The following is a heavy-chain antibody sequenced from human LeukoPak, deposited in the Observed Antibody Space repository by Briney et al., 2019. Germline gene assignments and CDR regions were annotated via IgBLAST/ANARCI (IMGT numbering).Heavy chain of an antibody. CDR1: GFTFSTYS. Sequence: GGSLRLSCAASGFTFSTYSMNWVRQAPGKGLEGVSSISSGSSFIYYADSVKGRFTISRDNAKNSLFLQMNSLRAEDTAVYYCARESSGYFYWGQGTLVTVSS. D-gene: IGHD3-22*01. J-gene: IGHJ4*02. V-gene: IGHV3-21*01. CDR2: ISSGSSFI. CDR3: ARESSGYFY.